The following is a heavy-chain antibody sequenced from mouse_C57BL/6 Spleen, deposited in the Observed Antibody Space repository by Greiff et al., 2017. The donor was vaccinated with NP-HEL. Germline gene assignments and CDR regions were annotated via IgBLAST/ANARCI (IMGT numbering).Heavy chain of an antibody. CDR3: ARDTITTVVATGAMDY. D-gene: IGHD1-1*01. CDR1: GYAFTNYL. V-gene: IGHV1-54*01. CDR2: INPGSGGT. Sequence: QVQLKESGAELVRPGTSVKVSCKASGYAFTNYLIEWVKQRPGQGLEWIGVINPGSGGTNYNEKFKGKATLTADKSSSTAYMQLSSLTSEDSAVYFCARDTITTVVATGAMDYWGQGTSVTVSS. J-gene: IGHJ4*01.